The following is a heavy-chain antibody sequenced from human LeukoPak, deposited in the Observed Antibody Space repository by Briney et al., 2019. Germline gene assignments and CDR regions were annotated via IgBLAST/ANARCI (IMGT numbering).Heavy chain of an antibody. D-gene: IGHD2-2*01. CDR1: GFTFSDYY. V-gene: IGHV3-11*06. J-gene: IGHJ6*02. Sequence: GCLRLSCAASGFTFSDYYMSWIRQAPGKGLEWVSYISSSSSYTNYADSVKGRFTISRDNAKNSLYLQMNSLRAEDTAVYYCARDPLVVPAAMDVYYYYGMDVWGQGTTVTVSS. CDR3: ARDPLVVPAAMDVYYYYGMDV. CDR2: ISSSSSYT.